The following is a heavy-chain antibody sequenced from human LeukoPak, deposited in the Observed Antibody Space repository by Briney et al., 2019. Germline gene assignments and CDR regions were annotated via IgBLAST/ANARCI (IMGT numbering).Heavy chain of an antibody. J-gene: IGHJ4*02. Sequence: GGSLRLSCAASGFAVSSKYMSWVRQAPGKGLGGGSLIYSGGGTYYADCVRGRFTISRDNSTNTLYLQMTPLRAEDTAVYYCARGPSLYYPITDYWGQGTLVTVSS. V-gene: IGHV3-53*01. CDR1: GFAVSSKY. CDR3: ARGPSLYYPITDY. D-gene: IGHD3-22*01. CDR2: IYSGGGT.